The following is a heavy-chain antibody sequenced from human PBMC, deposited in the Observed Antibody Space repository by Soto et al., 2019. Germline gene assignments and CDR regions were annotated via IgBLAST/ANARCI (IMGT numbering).Heavy chain of an antibody. D-gene: IGHD6-6*01. V-gene: IGHV4-38-2*01. CDR2: MYHSGIT. J-gene: IGHJ6*02. Sequence: PSETLSLTCAVSGYSIRSGYFWGWIRQPPGKGLEWIGSMYHSGITYYNLSLKSRVTISVDTSKNQLSLKLSSATAADTDVYYCARSMYSTSAQLYYGMDVWGQGTTVTVSS. CDR1: GYSIRSGYF. CDR3: ARSMYSTSAQLYYGMDV.